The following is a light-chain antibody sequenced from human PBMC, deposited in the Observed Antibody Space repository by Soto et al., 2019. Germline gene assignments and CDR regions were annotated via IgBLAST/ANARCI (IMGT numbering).Light chain of an antibody. J-gene: IGLJ1*01. Sequence: QPVLTLPPSTSRTPWQRITISCSGNSPNIDDNPVHWYQQHPVAAPKLLSYINGQRPSGVPDPFSGSKSGTSASLAISGLQPEEEADYYCAAWDDSLNALFGTGTKVTGL. CDR3: AAWDDSLNAL. V-gene: IGLV1-44*01. CDR1: SPNIDDNP. CDR2: ING.